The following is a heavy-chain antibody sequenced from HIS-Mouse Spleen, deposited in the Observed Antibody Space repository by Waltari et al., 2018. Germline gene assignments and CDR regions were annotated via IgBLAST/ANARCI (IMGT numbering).Heavy chain of an antibody. Sequence: GLEWVGRIKSKTDGGTTDYAAPVKGRFTISRDDSKNTLYLQMNSLKTEDTAVYYCTTRAPMITFGGVIASSFDYWGQGTLVTVSS. J-gene: IGHJ4*02. CDR2: IKSKTDGGTT. V-gene: IGHV3-15*01. CDR3: TTRAPMITFGGVIASSFDY. D-gene: IGHD3-16*02.